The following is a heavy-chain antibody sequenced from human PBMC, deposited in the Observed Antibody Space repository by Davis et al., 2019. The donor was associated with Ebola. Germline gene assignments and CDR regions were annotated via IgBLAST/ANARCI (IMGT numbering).Heavy chain of an antibody. Sequence: MPSETLSLTCTVSGGSIISSSSYWGWIRQPPRKGLEWIGSIYYSGSTYYNPSLKSRVTISVDTSKNQFSLKLSSVTAADTAVYYCARLLYYYGMDVWGQGTTVTVSS. CDR1: GGSIISSSSY. CDR3: ARLLYYYGMDV. V-gene: IGHV4-39*01. J-gene: IGHJ6*02. CDR2: IYYSGST.